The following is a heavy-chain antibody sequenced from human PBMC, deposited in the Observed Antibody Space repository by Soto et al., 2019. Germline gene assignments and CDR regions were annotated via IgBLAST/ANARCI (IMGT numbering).Heavy chain of an antibody. V-gene: IGHV2-5*02. D-gene: IGHD2-15*01. J-gene: IGHJ3*02. Sequence: GSGPTLVNPTQTLTLTCTFSGFSLSTSGVGVGWIRQPPGKALEWLGLIYWDDDKRYSPSLKSRLTITKATSKNQVVLTMTNMDPVDTATYYCAHIGAGVVVAAIQAAFDIWGHGKMVTVSS. CDR3: AHIGAGVVVAAIQAAFDI. CDR1: GFSLSTSGVG. CDR2: IYWDDDK.